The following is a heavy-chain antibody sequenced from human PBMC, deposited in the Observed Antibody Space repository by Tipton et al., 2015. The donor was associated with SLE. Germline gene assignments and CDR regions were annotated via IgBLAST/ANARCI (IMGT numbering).Heavy chain of an antibody. V-gene: IGHV4-61*02. CDR2: ICASGAT. CDR3: ARDPLAVVDGVSLDL. CDR1: GGSISSDRYF. D-gene: IGHD2-15*01. Sequence: TLSLTCTVSGGSISSDRYFWSWIRQPAGKGLEWIGRICASGATNYNPSFKSRRTISIDTSKNYFSLNLRSVTAADTAVYFCARDPLAVVDGVSLDLWGRGTLVTVSS. J-gene: IGHJ2*01.